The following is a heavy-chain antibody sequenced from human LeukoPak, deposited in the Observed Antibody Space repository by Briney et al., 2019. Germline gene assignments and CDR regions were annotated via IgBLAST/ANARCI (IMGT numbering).Heavy chain of an antibody. Sequence: GASVKVSCKASGYTFTSYGISWVRQAPGQGLEWMGWISAYNGNTNYAQKLQGRVTMTTDTSTSTAYMEPRSLRSDDTAVYYCARDQPGYYDFWSGPFYYYYYGMDVWGQGTTVTVSS. J-gene: IGHJ6*02. CDR1: GYTFTSYG. D-gene: IGHD3-3*01. V-gene: IGHV1-18*01. CDR2: ISAYNGNT. CDR3: ARDQPGYYDFWSGPFYYYYYGMDV.